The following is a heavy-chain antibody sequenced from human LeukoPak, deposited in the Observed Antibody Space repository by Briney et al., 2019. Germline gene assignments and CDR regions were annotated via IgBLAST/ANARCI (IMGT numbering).Heavy chain of an antibody. CDR3: ARVYSGYDLRYFDL. J-gene: IGHJ2*01. D-gene: IGHD5-12*01. CDR1: GFTFSIYS. V-gene: IGHV3-21*01. CDR2: ISSSSSYI. Sequence: GGSLRLSSAASGFTFSIYSMNWVRQAPGKGLEWVSSISSSSSYIYYADSVKGRFTISRDNAKNSLYLQMNSLRAEDTAVYYCARVYSGYDLRYFDLWGRGTLVTVSS.